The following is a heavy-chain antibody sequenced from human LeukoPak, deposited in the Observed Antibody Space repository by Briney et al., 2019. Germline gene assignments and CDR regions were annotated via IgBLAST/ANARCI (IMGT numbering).Heavy chain of an antibody. CDR2: INPSGGST. Sequence: ASVKVSCKASGYTFTSYYMHWVRQAPGQGLEWMGIINPSGGSTSYAQKFQGRVTMTRDTSTSTAYMELRSLRSDDTAVYYCAREGGQWPRSFDYWGQGTLVTVSS. CDR1: GYTFTSYY. D-gene: IGHD6-19*01. J-gene: IGHJ4*02. CDR3: AREGGQWPRSFDY. V-gene: IGHV1-46*01.